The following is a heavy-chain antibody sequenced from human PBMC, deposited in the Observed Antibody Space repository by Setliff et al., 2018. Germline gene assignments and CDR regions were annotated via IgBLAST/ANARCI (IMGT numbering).Heavy chain of an antibody. Sequence: ASVKVSCKASGYTFTSYYMHWVRQAPGQGLEWMGIINPSGGSTSYAQKFQGRVTMTRDTSASTVYMELSSLRSEDTAVYYCARVGRYVDTAMVFDYWGQGTLVTVSS. J-gene: IGHJ4*02. D-gene: IGHD5-18*01. CDR2: INPSGGST. CDR3: ARVGRYVDTAMVFDY. V-gene: IGHV1-46*01. CDR1: GYTFTSYY.